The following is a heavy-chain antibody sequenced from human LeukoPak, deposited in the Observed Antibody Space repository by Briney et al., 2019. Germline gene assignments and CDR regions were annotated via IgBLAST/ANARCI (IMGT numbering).Heavy chain of an antibody. V-gene: IGHV1-8*01. D-gene: IGHD3-10*01. CDR1: GYTFSSYD. J-gene: IGHJ4*02. Sequence: ASVKVSCKASGYTFSSYDINWVRQATGQGLEWMGWMNPNSGNTGCAQKFQGRVNMTRNTSISTAYMELSSLRSEDTAVYYCARKFLGSRGSYFDYWGQGTLVTVSS. CDR2: MNPNSGNT. CDR3: ARKFLGSRGSYFDY.